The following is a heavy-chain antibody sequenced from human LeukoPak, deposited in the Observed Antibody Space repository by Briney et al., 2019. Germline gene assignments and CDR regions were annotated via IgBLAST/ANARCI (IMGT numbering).Heavy chain of an antibody. CDR1: GYTFTGYY. D-gene: IGHD6-19*01. Sequence: ASVKVSCKASGYTFTGYYMHWVRQAPGQGLEWMGCAQNFQGRVTMTRDTSISTAFLELSSLRSDDTAVYYCARGSTRDSSGWYGPGKWFDPWGQGTLVTVSS. V-gene: IGHV1-2*02. CDR3: ARGSTRDSSGWYGPGKWFDP. J-gene: IGHJ5*02.